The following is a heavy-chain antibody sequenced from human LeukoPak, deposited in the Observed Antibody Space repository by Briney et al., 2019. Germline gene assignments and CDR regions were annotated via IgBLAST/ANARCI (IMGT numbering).Heavy chain of an antibody. D-gene: IGHD2-2*01. CDR1: GYSFTSYW. J-gene: IGHJ4*02. V-gene: IGHV5-51*01. Sequence: GESLKITCKGSGYSFTSYWIGWVRQMPGKGLEWMGIISPGDSDTRYSPSFQGQVTISADQSITTAYLQWSSLKASDTAMYYCARRYQNYFDYWGQGTLVTVSS. CDR2: ISPGDSDT. CDR3: ARRYQNYFDY.